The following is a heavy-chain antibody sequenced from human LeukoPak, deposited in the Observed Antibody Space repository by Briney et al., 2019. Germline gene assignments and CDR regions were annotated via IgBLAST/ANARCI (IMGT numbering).Heavy chain of an antibody. CDR1: GFTFSDYY. J-gene: IGHJ4*02. CDR2: ISTSGGST. D-gene: IGHD6-19*01. CDR3: AKDRSQWLVWDKYYFDY. V-gene: IGHV3-23*01. Sequence: GGSLRLSCAASGFTFSDYYMSWIRQAPGKGLEWVSTISTSGGSTYYADSMKGRFTISRDNSKNTLYLQMNSLRAEDTAVYYCAKDRSQWLVWDKYYFDYWGQGTLVTVSS.